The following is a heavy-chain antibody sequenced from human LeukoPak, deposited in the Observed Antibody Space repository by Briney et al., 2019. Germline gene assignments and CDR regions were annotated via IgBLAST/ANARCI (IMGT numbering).Heavy chain of an antibody. D-gene: IGHD4-17*01. Sequence: GGSLRLSCAASGFTFSSYGMHWVRQAPGKGLEWVAVISYDGSNKYYADSVKGRFTISRDNAKNSLYLQMNSLRAEDTAVYYCAREAQAQDDYGDSDAFDIWGQGTMVTVSS. V-gene: IGHV3-30*03. CDR3: AREAQAQDDYGDSDAFDI. CDR2: ISYDGSNK. CDR1: GFTFSSYG. J-gene: IGHJ3*02.